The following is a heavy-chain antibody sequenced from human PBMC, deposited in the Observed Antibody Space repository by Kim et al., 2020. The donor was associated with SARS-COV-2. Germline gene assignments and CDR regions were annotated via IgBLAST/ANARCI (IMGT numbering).Heavy chain of an antibody. V-gene: IGHV3-30*12. Sequence: GGSLRLSYETSGFSFTDSGMHWVRQAPGKGLEWLGVISYDGIAKIYAVSVQGRFIISRDNSKNTLYLQMNTLRDDDSAVYYCASTSNRYQGPLAYWGQGTLVTVSS. CDR2: ISYDGIAK. J-gene: IGHJ4*02. CDR1: GFSFTDSG. CDR3: ASTSNRYQGPLAY. D-gene: IGHD1-20*01.